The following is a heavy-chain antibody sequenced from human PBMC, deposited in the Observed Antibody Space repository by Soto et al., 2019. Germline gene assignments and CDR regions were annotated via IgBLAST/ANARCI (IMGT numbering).Heavy chain of an antibody. J-gene: IGHJ4*02. V-gene: IGHV3-23*01. CDR2: FSVSGGST. CDR3: ATLKKPDY. CDR1: GFTFSSYA. Sequence: PGGSLRLSCAASGFTFSSYAMSWVRQAPGKGLEWVSVFSVSGGSTYYADSVKGRFTISRDNSKNTLYLQMNSLRAEDTAVYYCATLKKPDYWGQGTLVTVSS.